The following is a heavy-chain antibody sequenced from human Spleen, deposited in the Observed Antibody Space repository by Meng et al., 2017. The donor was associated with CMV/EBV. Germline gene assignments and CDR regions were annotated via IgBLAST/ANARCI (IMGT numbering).Heavy chain of an antibody. CDR2: ISSDGSNK. V-gene: IGHV3-30*04. Sequence: GESLKISCTASGFTFSPYTIHWVRRAPGKGLEWVAVISSDGSNKYYADSVKGRFTISRDNYNNTLYLQMDSLRAEDTGVYYCAKERGTAVTGSYGMDVWGQGTTVTVSS. CDR3: AKERGTAVTGSYGMDV. J-gene: IGHJ6*02. CDR1: GFTFSPYT. D-gene: IGHD6-19*01.